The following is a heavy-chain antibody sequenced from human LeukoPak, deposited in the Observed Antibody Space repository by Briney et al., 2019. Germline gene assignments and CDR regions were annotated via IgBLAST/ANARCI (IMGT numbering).Heavy chain of an antibody. D-gene: IGHD6-6*01. CDR1: GDSIRDFY. V-gene: IGHV4-59*01. CDR3: TTTFYSWSSRYFEY. CDR2: IYYSGDT. J-gene: IGHJ4*02. Sequence: PSETLSLTCTVSGDSIRDFYWSFIRQPPGKGLEWIGYIYYSGDTNYNPSLRSRVTMSLDTSKNQLSLNLTSVTAADTAVYYCTTTFYSWSSRYFEYWGQGTLVTVSS.